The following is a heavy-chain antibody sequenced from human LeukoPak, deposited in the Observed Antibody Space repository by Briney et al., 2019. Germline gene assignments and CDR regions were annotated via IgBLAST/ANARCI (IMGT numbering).Heavy chain of an antibody. CDR2: MNPNSGNT. CDR1: GYTFTSYD. CDR3: ARGRRNVVLMSSSWYNWFDP. J-gene: IGHJ5*02. Sequence: ASVKVSCKASGYTFTSYDINWVRQATGQGLEWMGWMNPNSGNTGYAQKFQGRVTMTRNTSISTAYMELSSLRSDDTAVYYCARGRRNVVLMSSSWYNWFDPWGQGTLVTVSS. D-gene: IGHD6-13*01. V-gene: IGHV1-8*01.